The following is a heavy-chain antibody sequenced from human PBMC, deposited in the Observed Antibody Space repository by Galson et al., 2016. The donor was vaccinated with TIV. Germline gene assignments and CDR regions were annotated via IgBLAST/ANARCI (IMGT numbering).Heavy chain of an antibody. CDR3: ATSISGVVNYYYYMDV. CDR2: IIPILGLT. CDR1: GGTFSNYA. Sequence: SVKVSCKASGGTFSNYAVSWVRQAPGQGLEWMGRIIPILGLTNYAQKFQGRVTITADESTSTAFMELSSLRSEDTAIYYCATSISGVVNYYYYMDVWGKGTTVTVSS. V-gene: IGHV1-69*04. J-gene: IGHJ6*03. D-gene: IGHD3-3*01.